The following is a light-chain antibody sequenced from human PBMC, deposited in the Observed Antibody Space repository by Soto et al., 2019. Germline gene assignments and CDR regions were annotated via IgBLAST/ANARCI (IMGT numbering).Light chain of an antibody. V-gene: IGKV3-11*01. CDR3: QQRSNWPPVWT. CDR2: DAS. CDR1: QSVSSN. Sequence: EIVLTQSPATLSVSPGARAPLSCRASQSVSSNLAWYQQKPGQAPRLLIYDASNRATGIPARFSGSGSGTDFTLTISSLEPEDFAVYYCQQRSNWPPVWTFGQGTKVDIK. J-gene: IGKJ1*01.